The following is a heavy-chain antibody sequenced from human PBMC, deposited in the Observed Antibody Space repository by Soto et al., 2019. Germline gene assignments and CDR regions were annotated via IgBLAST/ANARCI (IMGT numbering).Heavy chain of an antibody. J-gene: IGHJ6*02. D-gene: IGHD2-15*01. CDR1: GGSISSYY. CDR3: AREEVGYCSGGRCYYYVMDV. Sequence: QVQLQESGPGLVKPSETLSLTCTVSGGSISSYYWSWIRQPAGKGLEWIGRIYTSGNTNYNPSLKRRVTMSADTSKNQFSLKLSSVTAADTAVYYCAREEVGYCSGGRCYYYVMDVWGQGTTVTVSS. V-gene: IGHV4-4*07. CDR2: IYTSGNT.